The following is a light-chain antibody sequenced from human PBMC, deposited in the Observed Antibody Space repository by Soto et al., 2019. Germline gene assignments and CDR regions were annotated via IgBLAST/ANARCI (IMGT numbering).Light chain of an antibody. J-gene: IGLJ2*01. V-gene: IGLV2-23*02. CDR1: SSDVGSYNL. Sequence: QSVLTQPTSMSGSPGQSITISCTGTSSDVGSYNLVSWYQQQPGKAPKLMIYEVSKRPSGVSNRFSGSKSGNTASLTISGLQAEDEADYYCCSYAGSSTLAVFGGGTQLTVL. CDR2: EVS. CDR3: CSYAGSSTLAV.